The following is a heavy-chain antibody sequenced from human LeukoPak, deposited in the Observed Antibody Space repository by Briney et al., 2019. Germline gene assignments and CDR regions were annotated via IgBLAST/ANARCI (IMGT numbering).Heavy chain of an antibody. Sequence: DPGGSLRLSCAASGFTFSTYAMSWVRQAPGKGLEWVSGISGSGGSTFYADSVKGRFTISSDNSKNTLYLQMNSLRAEDTAVYYCAKDRAYYSDSSGYYLVRAYDYWGQGTLVTVSS. J-gene: IGHJ4*02. V-gene: IGHV3-23*01. CDR2: ISGSGGST. CDR3: AKDRAYYSDSSGYYLVRAYDY. D-gene: IGHD3-22*01. CDR1: GFTFSTYA.